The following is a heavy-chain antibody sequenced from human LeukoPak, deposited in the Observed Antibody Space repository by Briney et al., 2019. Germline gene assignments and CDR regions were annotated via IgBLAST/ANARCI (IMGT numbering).Heavy chain of an antibody. CDR3: ARALPSPLYSGSYADAFDI. CDR1: GFTFSSYS. CDR2: ISSSSSYI. J-gene: IGHJ3*02. V-gene: IGHV3-21*01. D-gene: IGHD1-26*01. Sequence: PGGSLRLSCVISGFTFSSYSMNWVRQAPGKGLEWVSSISSSSSYIYYADSVKGRFTISRDNAKNSLYLQMNSLRAEDTAVYYCARALPSPLYSGSYADAFDIWGQGTMVTVSS.